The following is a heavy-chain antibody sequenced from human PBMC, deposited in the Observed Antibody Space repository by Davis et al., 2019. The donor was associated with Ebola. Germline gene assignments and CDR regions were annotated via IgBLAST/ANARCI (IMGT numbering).Heavy chain of an antibody. CDR2: IYHSGST. Sequence: GSLRLSCTVSGGSISSYYWSWIRQPPGKGLEWIGEIYHSGSTNYNPSLKSRVTISVDKSKNQFSLKLSSVTAADTAVYYCARLGGIVVVPAAIRNYYGMDVWGQGTTVTVSS. CDR1: GGSISSYY. J-gene: IGHJ6*02. CDR3: ARLGGIVVVPAAIRNYYGMDV. V-gene: IGHV4-59*12. D-gene: IGHD2-2*02.